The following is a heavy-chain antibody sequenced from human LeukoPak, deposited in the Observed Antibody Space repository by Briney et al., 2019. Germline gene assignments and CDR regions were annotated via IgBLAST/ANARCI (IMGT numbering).Heavy chain of an antibody. D-gene: IGHD3-10*01. CDR1: GFTFSSYW. CDR3: ARDLLYGSGSYLDY. CDR2: IKQGGSEK. Sequence: GGSLRLSCAASGFTFSSYWMSWVRQAPGKGLEGVANIKQGGSEKYYVDSVKGRFTISRDNAKNSLYLQMNSLRAEDTAAYYCARDLLYGSGSYLDYWGQGTLVTVSS. J-gene: IGHJ4*02. V-gene: IGHV3-7*01.